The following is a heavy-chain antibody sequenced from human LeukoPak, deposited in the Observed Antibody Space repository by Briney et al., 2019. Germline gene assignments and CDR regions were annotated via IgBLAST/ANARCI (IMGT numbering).Heavy chain of an antibody. D-gene: IGHD5-18*01. CDR1: GYTFTSYG. V-gene: IGHV1-18*01. J-gene: IGHJ4*02. CDR2: ISAYNGNT. CDR3: VRDLGVDTSMIFFDY. Sequence: ASVKVSCKASGYTFTSYGISWVRQAPGQGLEWMGWISAYNGNTNYAQKLQGRVTMTTDISTSTAYMELRSLRSDDTAVFYCVRDLGVDTSMIFFDYWGQGTLVTVSS.